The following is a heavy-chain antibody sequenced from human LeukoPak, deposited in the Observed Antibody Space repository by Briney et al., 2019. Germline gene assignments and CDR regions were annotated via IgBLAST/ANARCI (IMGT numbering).Heavy chain of an antibody. J-gene: IGHJ5*02. D-gene: IGHD6-13*01. Sequence: SETLSLTCTVSGASITTYNWAWIRQPPGKGLEWIGYIYYSGSTKYNPSLKSRVTISVDTSKKQFSLKVSSVTAADTALYYCARVVAAAAWLDPLGQGILVTVSP. CDR3: ARVVAAAAWLDP. V-gene: IGHV4-59*01. CDR1: GASITTYN. CDR2: IYYSGST.